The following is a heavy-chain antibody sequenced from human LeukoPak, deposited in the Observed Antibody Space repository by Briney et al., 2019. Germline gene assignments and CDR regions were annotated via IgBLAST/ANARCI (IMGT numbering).Heavy chain of an antibody. CDR3: ARDRYYYDSSGYYYESGAFDI. CDR1: GFTFSSYA. CDR2: ISYDGSNK. V-gene: IGHV3-30*04. Sequence: GGSLRLSCAASGFTFSSYAMHWVRQAPGKGLEWVAVISYDGSNKYYADSVKGRFTISRDNSKNTLYLQMNSLRAEDTAVYYCARDRYYYDSSGYYYESGAFDIWGQGTMVTVSS. D-gene: IGHD3-22*01. J-gene: IGHJ3*02.